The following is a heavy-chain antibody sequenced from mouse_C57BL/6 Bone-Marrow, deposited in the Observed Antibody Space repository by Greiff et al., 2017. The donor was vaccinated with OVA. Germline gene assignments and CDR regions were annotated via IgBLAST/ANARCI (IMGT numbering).Heavy chain of an antibody. CDR1: GFTFSDYY. V-gene: IGHV5-12*01. CDR2: ISNGGGST. CDR3: ARPDDYSCAY. Sequence: EVQLVESGGGLVQPGGSLKLSCAASGFTFSDYYMYWVRQTPEKRLEWVAYISNGGGSTYYPDTVKGRFTISRDNAKNTLYLQMIRLKAEDTAMYYCARPDDYSCAYWGQGTLVTVSA. J-gene: IGHJ3*01. D-gene: IGHD2-4*01.